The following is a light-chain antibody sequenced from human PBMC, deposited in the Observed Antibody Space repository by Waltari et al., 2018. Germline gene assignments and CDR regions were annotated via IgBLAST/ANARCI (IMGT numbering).Light chain of an antibody. V-gene: IGKV3-20*01. CDR2: HAS. J-gene: IGKJ1*01. Sequence: EIVLTQSPGTLSLSPGERATLSCRASQGVGKYLAWYQQRPGQAPRLLIYHASIRATGIPDRLSGSGFGTDFSLTISREGPEDFAVYDCQKYDVLPATFGQRTRVDIK. CDR1: QGVGKY. CDR3: QKYDVLPAT.